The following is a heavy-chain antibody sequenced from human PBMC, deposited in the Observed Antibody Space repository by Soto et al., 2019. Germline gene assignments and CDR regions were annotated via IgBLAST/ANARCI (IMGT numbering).Heavy chain of an antibody. CDR2: IYGGTST. CDR3: ATNYYGSGSYYNSDF. J-gene: IGHJ4*02. V-gene: IGHV3-53*02. CDR1: GFTVSSKN. Sequence: VQLVETGGGLIQPGGSLRLSCAASGFTVSSKNMSWVRQAPGKGLEWVSVIYGGTSTYYADSVKGRFTISTDNSKNTVYLQMDSLRAEDTAVYYCATNYYGSGSYYNSDFWGQGTLVTVSS. D-gene: IGHD3-10*01.